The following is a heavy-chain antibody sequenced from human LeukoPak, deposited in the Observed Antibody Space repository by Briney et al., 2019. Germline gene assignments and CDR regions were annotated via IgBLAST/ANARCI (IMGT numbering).Heavy chain of an antibody. J-gene: IGHJ4*02. CDR2: IYYSGST. D-gene: IGHD3-16*01. CDR3: ARQRGITTYYFDY. V-gene: IGHV4-59*01. Sequence: SETLSLTCTVSGGSISSYYWSWIRQPPGKGLEWIGYIYYSGSTNYNPSLKSRVTISVDTSKNQFSLKLSSVTAADTAVYYCARQRGITTYYFDYWGQGILVTVSS. CDR1: GGSISSYY.